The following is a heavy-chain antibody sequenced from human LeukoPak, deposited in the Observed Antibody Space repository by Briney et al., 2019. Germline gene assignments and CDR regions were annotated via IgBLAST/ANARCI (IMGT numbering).Heavy chain of an antibody. CDR3: ARDPDDYGVVY. V-gene: IGHV1-69*05. D-gene: IGHD4-17*01. CDR1: GGTFSSYA. J-gene: IGHJ4*02. Sequence: GASVKVSCKASGGTFSSYAISWVRQAPGQGLEWMGRIIPIFGTANYAQKFQGRVTITTDESTSTAYMELSSLRSEDTAVYYCARDPDDYGVVYWGQGTLVTVSS. CDR2: IIPIFGTA.